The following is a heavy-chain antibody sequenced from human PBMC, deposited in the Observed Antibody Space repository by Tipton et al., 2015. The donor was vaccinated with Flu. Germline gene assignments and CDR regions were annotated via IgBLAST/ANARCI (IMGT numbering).Heavy chain of an antibody. CDR2: ISWNSGSI. CDR1: GFTFDDYA. D-gene: IGHD6-13*01. V-gene: IGHV3-9*01. Sequence: SLRLSCAASGFTFDDYAMHWVRQAPGKGLEWVSGISWNSGSIGYADSVKGRFTISRDNAKNSLYLQMNSLRAEDTALYYCAKGWHVDYWGQGTLVTVSS. J-gene: IGHJ4*02. CDR3: AKGWHVDY.